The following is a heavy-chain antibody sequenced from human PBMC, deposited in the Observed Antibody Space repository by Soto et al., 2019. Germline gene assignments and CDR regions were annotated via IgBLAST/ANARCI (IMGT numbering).Heavy chain of an antibody. J-gene: IGHJ4*02. CDR2: INRDGRST. V-gene: IGHV3-74*01. D-gene: IGHD3-3*01. CDR3: ARDGYDSASGGFDY. Sequence: EVQLVESGGGLVQPGGSLRLSCAASGITLSSYWMHWVRQAPGKGPVWVSRINRDGRSTSYADSVKGRFTISSDNAKNTLYLQMNRLRVEDTAVYYCARDGYDSASGGFDYWGRGTLVSVSS. CDR1: GITLSSYW.